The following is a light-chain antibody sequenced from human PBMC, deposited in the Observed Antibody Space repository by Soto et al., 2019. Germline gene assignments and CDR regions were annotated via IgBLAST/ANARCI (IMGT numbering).Light chain of an antibody. CDR3: QQSYSMPRPT. Sequence: DIPMTQSPSSMSASVGDRVTITCRASQSISAYLNWYQQKPGRVPKLLIYATSTLQSGVPSRFSGSGSGTDFTLTISSLQPEDFATYYCQQSYSMPRPTFGQGTKLEIK. V-gene: IGKV1-39*01. CDR2: ATS. CDR1: QSISAY. J-gene: IGKJ2*01.